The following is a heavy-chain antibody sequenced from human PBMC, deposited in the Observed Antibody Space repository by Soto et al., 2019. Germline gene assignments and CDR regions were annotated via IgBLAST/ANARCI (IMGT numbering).Heavy chain of an antibody. J-gene: IGHJ4*02. D-gene: IGHD2-8*01. CDR1: GYTLTSYG. CDR2: ISAYNGNT. CDR3: ARAANIVLMVYGFDY. V-gene: IGHV1-18*04. Sequence: GASVKVSCKASGYTLTSYGISWVRQAPGQGLEWMGWISAYNGNTNYAQKLQGRVTMTTDTSTSTAYMELRSLRSDDTAVYYCARAANIVLMVYGFDYWGQGTLVTVSS.